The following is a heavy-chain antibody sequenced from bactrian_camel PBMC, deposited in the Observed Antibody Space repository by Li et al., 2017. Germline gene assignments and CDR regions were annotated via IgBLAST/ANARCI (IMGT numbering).Heavy chain of an antibody. CDR2: IDRDGTTA. Sequence: DVQLVESGGGLVQTGGSLRLSCAASGYTFSGYCMIWLRQAPGKEREGVAVIDRDGTTAYADSVKGRFTISKDKDHVKNTLFLEMTNLKADDTAMYYCTADTVKASLATIAQFAAYEGQGTQVTV. V-gene: IGHV3S31*01. D-gene: IGHD4*01. J-gene: IGHJ4*01. CDR1: GYTFSGYC.